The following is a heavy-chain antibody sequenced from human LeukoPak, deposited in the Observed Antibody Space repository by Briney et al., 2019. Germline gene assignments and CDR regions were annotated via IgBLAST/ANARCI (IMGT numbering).Heavy chain of an antibody. J-gene: IGHJ4*02. CDR2: IYASGST. CDR1: GGSISSGTYY. Sequence: SSETLSLTCTVSGGSISSGTYYWSWIRQPAGKGLEWIGHIYASGSTNYNPSLKSRVTISVDTSKNQISLKLSSVTAADTAVYYCAGFPTVDTASDYWGPGSLVTVSS. D-gene: IGHD5-18*01. CDR3: AGFPTVDTASDY. V-gene: IGHV4-61*09.